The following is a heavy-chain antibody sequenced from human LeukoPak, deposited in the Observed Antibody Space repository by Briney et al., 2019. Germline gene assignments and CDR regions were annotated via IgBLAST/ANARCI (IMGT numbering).Heavy chain of an antibody. D-gene: IGHD6-19*01. V-gene: IGHV3-7*01. J-gene: IGHJ6*02. CDR2: IKQDGGEK. Sequence: GSLRLSCAASGFTFSSYWMSWVRQAPGKGLEWVANIKQDGGEKYYVDSVKGRFTISRDNAKNSLYLQMNSLRAEDTAVYYCARDPYSSGWPYYYYYGMDVWGQGTTVTVSS. CDR3: ARDPYSSGWPYYYYYGMDV. CDR1: GFTFSSYW.